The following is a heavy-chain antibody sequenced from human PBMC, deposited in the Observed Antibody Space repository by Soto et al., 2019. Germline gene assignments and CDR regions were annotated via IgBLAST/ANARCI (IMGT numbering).Heavy chain of an antibody. V-gene: IGHV1-18*01. Sequence: ASVKVSCKASGYTFTSYAINWVRQAPGQGLEWMGWISAYNGNRNYAQKFQDRVTMIIDTSTTTAYMELTSLRSDDTAVYYCARGEGNCISTSCYYYYGMDVWGQGTTVTVSS. J-gene: IGHJ6*02. CDR2: ISAYNGNR. CDR1: GYTFTSYA. CDR3: ARGEGNCISTSCYYYYGMDV. D-gene: IGHD2-2*01.